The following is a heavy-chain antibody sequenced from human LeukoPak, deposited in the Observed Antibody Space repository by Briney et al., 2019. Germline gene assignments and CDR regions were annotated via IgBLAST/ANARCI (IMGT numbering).Heavy chain of an antibody. Sequence: KASETLSLTCAVSGGSISSSNWWSWVRQPPGKGLEWIGEIYHSGSTNYNPSLKSRVTISVDKSENQFSLKLSSVTAADTAVYYCARRRNNWFDPWGQGTLVTVSS. CDR3: ARRRNNWFDP. CDR1: GGSISSSNW. D-gene: IGHD1-14*01. V-gene: IGHV4-4*02. CDR2: IYHSGST. J-gene: IGHJ5*02.